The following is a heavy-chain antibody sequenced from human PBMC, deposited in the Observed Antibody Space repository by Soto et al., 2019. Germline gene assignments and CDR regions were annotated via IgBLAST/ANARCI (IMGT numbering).Heavy chain of an antibody. CDR2: IIPIFGTA. CDR3: ARGKHGYNSGFDY. V-gene: IGHV1-69*13. Sequence: SVNVSCKSSGGTFSSDSISWVREAPGQGLEWMGGIIPIFGTANYAQKFQGRVTITADESTSTAYMELSSLRSEDTAVYYCARGKHGYNSGFDYWGQGTLVTVSS. CDR1: GGTFSSDS. J-gene: IGHJ4*02. D-gene: IGHD5-12*01.